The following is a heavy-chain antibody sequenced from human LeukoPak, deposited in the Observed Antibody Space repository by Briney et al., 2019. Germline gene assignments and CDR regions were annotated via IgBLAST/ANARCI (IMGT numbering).Heavy chain of an antibody. CDR3: ARSDHYDSNGYYDY. Sequence: GRSLRLSCAASGFTFSSYGMHWVCQAPGKGLEWVAVIWYDGSNKYYADSVKGRFTISRDNSKNTLYLQMNSLRAEDTAVYYCARSDHYDSNGYYDYWGQGTLVTVSS. J-gene: IGHJ4*02. CDR2: IWYDGSNK. D-gene: IGHD3-22*01. V-gene: IGHV3-33*01. CDR1: GFTFSSYG.